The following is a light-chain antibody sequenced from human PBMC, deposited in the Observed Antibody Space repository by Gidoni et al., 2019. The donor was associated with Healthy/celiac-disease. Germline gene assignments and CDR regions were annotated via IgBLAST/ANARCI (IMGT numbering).Light chain of an antibody. CDR2: EGS. Sequence: QSALTQPASVSGSPGQPFTISCTATSNDVGSYNLVSWYQHHPGKAPKLMIYEGSKRPSGVSNRFSGSKSGNTASLTISGLQAEDEADYYCCSYAGSNTWVFGGGTKLTVL. CDR3: CSYAGSNTWV. J-gene: IGLJ3*02. CDR1: SNDVGSYNL. V-gene: IGLV2-23*01.